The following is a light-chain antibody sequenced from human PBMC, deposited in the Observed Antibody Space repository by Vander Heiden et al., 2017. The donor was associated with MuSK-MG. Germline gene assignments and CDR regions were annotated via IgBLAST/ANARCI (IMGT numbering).Light chain of an antibody. CDR1: ALPKQY. V-gene: IGLV3-25*03. Sequence: SYEMTQPPSVSVSPVQTARSTCSGDALPKQYAYWYQQKPGQAPVLVIYKDTERPSGIPERFSGSSSGTTVTLTISGVQTEDEADYSCQSADSSGTYVVFGGGTKLTVL. CDR3: QSADSSGTYVV. CDR2: KDT. J-gene: IGLJ2*01.